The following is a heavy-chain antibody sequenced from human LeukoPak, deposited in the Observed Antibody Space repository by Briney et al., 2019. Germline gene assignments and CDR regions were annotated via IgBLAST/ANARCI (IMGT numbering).Heavy chain of an antibody. CDR1: GFTFSSYS. J-gene: IGHJ3*02. CDR3: ASVVVEAANDAFDI. Sequence: PGGSLRLSCAASGFTFSSYSMNWVRQAPGKGLEWVSSISSSSSYIYYADSVKGRFTISRDNAKNSLYLQMNSLRAEDTAVYYCASVVVEAANDAFDIWGQGTMVTVSS. D-gene: IGHD2-15*01. CDR2: ISSSSSYI. V-gene: IGHV3-21*01.